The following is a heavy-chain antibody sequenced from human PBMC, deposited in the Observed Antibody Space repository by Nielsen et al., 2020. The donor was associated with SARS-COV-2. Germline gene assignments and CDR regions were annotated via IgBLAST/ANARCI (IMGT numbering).Heavy chain of an antibody. D-gene: IGHD3/OR15-3a*01. CDR3: AREPGDWLLYWFDY. CDR2: ISYDENEK. J-gene: IGHJ4*02. Sequence: GESLKISCAASGFTFGAYGMHWVRQAPGKGLEWVAFISYDENEKNYADSVRGRFTISRDNFKNTVSLQMTSLRADDTGLYFCAREPGDWLLYWFDYWGQGTLVTVSS. V-gene: IGHV3-30*03. CDR1: GFTFGAYG.